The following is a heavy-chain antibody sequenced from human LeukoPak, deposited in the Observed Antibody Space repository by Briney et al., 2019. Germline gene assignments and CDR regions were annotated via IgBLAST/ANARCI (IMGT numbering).Heavy chain of an antibody. Sequence: PSETLSLTCTVSGGSISTYYWSWIRQPPGKGLEWIVHIYYSGSTNYNASLKSRVTISVDTSKNHFSLKLTSVTAADTAVYYCARHGGTSGYLYYFDYWGQGTLVTVSS. CDR1: GGSISTYY. D-gene: IGHD3-22*01. CDR3: ARHGGTSGYLYYFDY. CDR2: IYYSGST. J-gene: IGHJ4*02. V-gene: IGHV4-59*08.